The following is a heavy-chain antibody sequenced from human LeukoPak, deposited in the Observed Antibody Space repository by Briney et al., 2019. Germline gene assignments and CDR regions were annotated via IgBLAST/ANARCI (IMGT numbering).Heavy chain of an antibody. J-gene: IGHJ4*01. V-gene: IGHV3-9*03. CDR1: GFTFDDYA. CDR2: ISWNSGSI. Sequence: GGSLRLSCAASGFTFDDYAMHWVRQAPGKGLEWVSGISWNSGSIGYADSVKGRFTISRDNAKNSLYLQMNSLRAEDMALYYCAKDVYYYDSSGLDYWGQEPWSPSPQ. D-gene: IGHD3-22*01. CDR3: AKDVYYYDSSGLDY.